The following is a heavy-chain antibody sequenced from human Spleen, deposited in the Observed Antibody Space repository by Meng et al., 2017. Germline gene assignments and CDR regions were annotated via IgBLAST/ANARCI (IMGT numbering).Heavy chain of an antibody. Sequence: QVQLQQWGAGLLKPSETVSLTCVVSGGSFSDYYGSWIRQPTGKGLEWIGEINHSGSTNYNPSLESRATISVDTSQNNLSLKLSSVTAADSAVYYCARGPTTMANDFDYWGKGTLVTVSS. V-gene: IGHV4-34*01. CDR3: ARGPTTMANDFDY. CDR2: INHSGST. D-gene: IGHD4-11*01. J-gene: IGHJ4*02. CDR1: GGSFSDYY.